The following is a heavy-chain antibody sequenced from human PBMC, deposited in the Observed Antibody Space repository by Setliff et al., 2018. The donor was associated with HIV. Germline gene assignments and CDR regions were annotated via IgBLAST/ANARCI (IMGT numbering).Heavy chain of an antibody. V-gene: IGHV4-39*07. D-gene: IGHD2-8*01. Sequence: SETLSLTCTVSGGSINIGKTFWGWIRQPPGKGLEWIGSIHRSGTVYFNPSLSTRINISLDRSKNQFSLRLSSVTAADTAVYYCARLRMETLMQHFDYWGQGTLVTVSS. CDR1: GGSINIGKTF. CDR3: ARLRMETLMQHFDY. J-gene: IGHJ4*02. CDR2: IHRSGTV.